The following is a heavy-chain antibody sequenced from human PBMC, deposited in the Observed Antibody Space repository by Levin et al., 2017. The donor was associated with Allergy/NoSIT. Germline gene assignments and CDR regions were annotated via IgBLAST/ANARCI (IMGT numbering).Heavy chain of an antibody. Sequence: LSLTCAASGFTFDDYAMHWVRQAPGKGLEWVSGISWNSGSIGYADSVKGRFTISRDNAKNSLYLQMNSLRAEDTALYYCAKAYNYYDSSGYYYFDYWGQGTLVTVSS. J-gene: IGHJ4*02. V-gene: IGHV3-9*01. CDR1: GFTFDDYA. CDR2: ISWNSGSI. CDR3: AKAYNYYDSSGYYYFDY. D-gene: IGHD3-22*01.